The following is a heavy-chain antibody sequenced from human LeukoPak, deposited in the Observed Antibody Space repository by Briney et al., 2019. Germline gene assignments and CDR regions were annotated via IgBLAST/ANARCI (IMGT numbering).Heavy chain of an antibody. CDR1: GYTFTSYG. D-gene: IGHD6-13*01. Sequence: GASVKVSCKASGYTFTSYGISWVRQAPGQGLEWMGWISAYNGNTNYAQKLQGRVTMTTDTSTSTAYMELRSLRSDDTAVYYCARERSGSSSWYGGAFDIWGQGTMVTVSS. J-gene: IGHJ3*02. V-gene: IGHV1-18*01. CDR3: ARERSGSSSWYGGAFDI. CDR2: ISAYNGNT.